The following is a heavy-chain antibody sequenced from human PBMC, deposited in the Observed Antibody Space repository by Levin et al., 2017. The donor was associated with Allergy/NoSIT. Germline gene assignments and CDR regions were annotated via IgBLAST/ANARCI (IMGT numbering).Heavy chain of an antibody. CDR1: GGSISSSSYY. D-gene: IGHD3-10*01. CDR2: IYYSGST. Sequence: SETLSLTCTVSGGSISSSSYYWGWIRQPPGKGLEWIGSIYYSGSTYYNPSLKSRVTISVDTSKNQFSLKLSSVTAADTAVYYCASVLRITMVRGSIGYYFDYWGQGTLVTVSS. CDR3: ASVLRITMVRGSIGYYFDY. V-gene: IGHV4-39*01. J-gene: IGHJ4*02.